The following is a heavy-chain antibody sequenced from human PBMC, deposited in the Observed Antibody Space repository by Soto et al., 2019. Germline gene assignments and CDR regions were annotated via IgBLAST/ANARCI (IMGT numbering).Heavy chain of an antibody. D-gene: IGHD4-17*01. CDR2: IWYDGSNK. CDR1: GFTFSSYG. J-gene: IGHJ6*03. V-gene: IGHV3-33*01. CDR3: ARGTRQRYYDYGDPLSCYYMDV. Sequence: GGSLRLSCAASGFTFSSYGMHWVRQAPGKGLEWVAVIWYDGSNKYYADSVKGRFTISRDNSKNTLYLQMNSLRAEDTAVYYCARGTRQRYYDYGDPLSCYYMDVWGKGTTVTVSS.